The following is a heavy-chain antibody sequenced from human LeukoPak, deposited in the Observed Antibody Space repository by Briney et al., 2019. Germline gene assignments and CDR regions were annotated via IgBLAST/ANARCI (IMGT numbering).Heavy chain of an antibody. CDR1: GFTVSSNY. Sequence: GGSLRLSCAASGFTVSSNYMSWVRQAPGKGLEWVSVIYSGGSTYYADSVKGRFTISRDNSKNTLYLQMNSLRAEDTAVYYCAREYVGATWGDYWGQGTLVTVSS. D-gene: IGHD1-26*01. V-gene: IGHV3-66*01. J-gene: IGHJ4*02. CDR3: AREYVGATWGDY. CDR2: IYSGGST.